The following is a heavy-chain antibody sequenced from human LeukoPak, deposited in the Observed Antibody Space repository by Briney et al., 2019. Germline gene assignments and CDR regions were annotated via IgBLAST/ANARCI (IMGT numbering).Heavy chain of an antibody. J-gene: IGHJ3*02. CDR3: ARVGGSYSSAFDI. CDR2: ISYDGSNK. CDR1: GFTFSSYT. V-gene: IGHV3-30-3*01. Sequence: GRSLRLSCAASGFTFSSYTINWVRQAPGKGLEWVTLISYDGSNKYYADSVKGRFTISRDNSKNTLYLQMNSLRAEDTAVYYCARVGGSYSSAFDIWGQGTMVTVSS. D-gene: IGHD1-26*01.